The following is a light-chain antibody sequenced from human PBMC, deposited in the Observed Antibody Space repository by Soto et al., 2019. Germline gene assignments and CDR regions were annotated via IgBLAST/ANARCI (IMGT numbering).Light chain of an antibody. Sequence: EIVLTQSPATLSLSPGERAALSCRASQSVSSHLAWYQQKPGQAPRLLIYDASNRATGIPARFSGSGSGTDFTLIISSIEPEDLAVYYCQQRSNWPLTFGGGTKVEIK. CDR1: QSVSSH. J-gene: IGKJ4*01. CDR3: QQRSNWPLT. CDR2: DAS. V-gene: IGKV3-11*01.